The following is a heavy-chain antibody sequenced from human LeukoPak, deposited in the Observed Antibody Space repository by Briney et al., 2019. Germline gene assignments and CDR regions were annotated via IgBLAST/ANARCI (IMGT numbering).Heavy chain of an antibody. V-gene: IGHV4-39*01. Sequence: PSETLSLTCTVSGGSISSSSYYWGWIRQPPGKGLEWIGSIYYSGSTYDSPSLKSRVTISVDTSKNQFSLKLSSVTAADTAVYYCARHVGWGSRDYWGQGTLVTVSS. CDR3: ARHVGWGSRDY. CDR1: GGSISSSSYY. CDR2: IYYSGST. D-gene: IGHD2-21*01. J-gene: IGHJ4*02.